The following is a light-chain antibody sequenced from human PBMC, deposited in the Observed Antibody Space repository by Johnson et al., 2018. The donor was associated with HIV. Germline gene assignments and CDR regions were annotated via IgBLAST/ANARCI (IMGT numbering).Light chain of an antibody. CDR1: SSNIGNNF. J-gene: IGLJ1*01. V-gene: IGLV1-51*01. Sequence: QSVLTQPPSVSAALGQKVTISCSGSSSNIGNNFVSWYQHLPGTTPKLLIYENNKRPSGIPDRFSGSKSGTSATLGITGLQTGDEADYYCGTWDNSLSAVFGTGTKVTVL. CDR2: ENN. CDR3: GTWDNSLSAV.